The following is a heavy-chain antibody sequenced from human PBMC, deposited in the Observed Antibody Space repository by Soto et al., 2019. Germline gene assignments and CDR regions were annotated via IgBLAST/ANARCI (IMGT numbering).Heavy chain of an antibody. Sequence: EVQLVESGGGLIQPGGSLRLSCAASGFTVSSNYMSWVRQAPGKGLEWVSVIYSGGSTYYADSAKGRFTISRDNSKNTLYLQMNSLRAEDTAVYYCARDRVESGYPEYFQLWGQGTLVTVSS. J-gene: IGHJ1*01. CDR2: IYSGGST. CDR1: GFTVSSNY. V-gene: IGHV3-53*01. D-gene: IGHD3-22*01. CDR3: ARDRVESGYPEYFQL.